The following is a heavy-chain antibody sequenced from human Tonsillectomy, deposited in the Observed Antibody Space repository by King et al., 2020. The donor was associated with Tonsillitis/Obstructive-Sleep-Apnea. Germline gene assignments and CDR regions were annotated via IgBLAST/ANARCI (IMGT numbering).Heavy chain of an antibody. Sequence: QLVQSGGGLVQPGRSLRLSCGGSGFTFDDYAMHWVRQAPGKGLEWVSGISWNSGSIGYADSVKGRFTISRDNAENSLYLQMKGLRAEDTALYYCAKDTRDLPVGAFDIWGQGTMVTVSS. CDR1: GFTFDDYA. CDR2: ISWNSGSI. J-gene: IGHJ3*02. D-gene: IGHD2-2*01. V-gene: IGHV3-9*01. CDR3: AKDTRDLPVGAFDI.